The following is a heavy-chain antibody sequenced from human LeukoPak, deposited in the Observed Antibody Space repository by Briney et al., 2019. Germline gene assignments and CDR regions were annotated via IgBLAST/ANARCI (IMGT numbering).Heavy chain of an antibody. V-gene: IGHV3-21*01. CDR1: GFTFNTYS. J-gene: IGHJ4*02. Sequence: GGSLRLSCAASGFTFNTYSVNWFRQAPGKGLEWVSSISSTSYYIYYADSVKGRFTISRDNSKNTLYLQMNSLRAEDTAVYYCARDSQYCSSTSCYSYYFDYWGQGTLVTVSS. D-gene: IGHD2-2*01. CDR3: ARDSQYCSSTSCYSYYFDY. CDR2: ISSTSYYI.